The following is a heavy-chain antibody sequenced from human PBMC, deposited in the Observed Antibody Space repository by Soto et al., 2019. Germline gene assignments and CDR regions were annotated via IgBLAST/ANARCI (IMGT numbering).Heavy chain of an antibody. CDR3: AKDPPLIMFPSTQIDY. CDR2: ISGGGSST. Sequence: PGGSLRLSCAASGFTFISYAMSWVRQPPGKGLEWVLGISGGGSSTSYADSVKGRFTISRDNSKNTLYLQMNSLRAEDTAVYYCAKDPPLIMFPSTQIDYWGQGTLVTVSS. J-gene: IGHJ4*02. D-gene: IGHD3-10*02. V-gene: IGHV3-23*01. CDR1: GFTFISYA.